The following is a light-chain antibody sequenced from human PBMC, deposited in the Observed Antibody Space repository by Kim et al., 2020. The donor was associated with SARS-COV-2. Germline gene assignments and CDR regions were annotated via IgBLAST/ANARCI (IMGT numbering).Light chain of an antibody. Sequence: QTATLPCTGNSNNIGYEGAAWLQQHQGHPPELLSYRNNNRPSGISDRFSASRSGNTAYLTITGLQPEDETDYYCSAWDRSLSAWVFGGGTQLTVL. CDR3: SAWDRSLSAWV. CDR1: SNNIGYEG. CDR2: RNN. J-gene: IGLJ3*02. V-gene: IGLV10-54*04.